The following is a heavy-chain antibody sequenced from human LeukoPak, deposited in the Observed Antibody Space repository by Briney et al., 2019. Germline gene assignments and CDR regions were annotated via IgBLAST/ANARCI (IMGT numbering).Heavy chain of an antibody. CDR1: GFTLSDYY. CDR2: ISSSGSTI. J-gene: IGHJ4*02. V-gene: IGHV3-11*04. Sequence: GGSLRLSCAASGFTLSDYYMSWIRQAPGKGLEWVSYISSSGSTIYYADSVKGRFTISRDNVKKSLYLQMNSLRVEDTAVYYCASGVSASRYWGQGTLVTVSS. CDR3: ASGVSASRY.